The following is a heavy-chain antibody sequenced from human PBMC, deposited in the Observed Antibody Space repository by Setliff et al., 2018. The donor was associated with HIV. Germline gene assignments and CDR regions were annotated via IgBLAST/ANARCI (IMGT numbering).Heavy chain of an antibody. Sequence: PGESLKISCRGFGYSFGDYWIGWVRQKPGKGLEWMGIIFPADSDTRVNPSFQGQVTISADKSTYAAFLQWTSLKASDTGIYYCARHRVDISMLVVKDPGAFDLWGQGTLVNVSA. CDR3: ARHRVDISMLVVKDPGAFDL. CDR2: IFPADSDT. V-gene: IGHV5-51*01. CDR1: GYSFGDYW. J-gene: IGHJ3*01. D-gene: IGHD3-22*01.